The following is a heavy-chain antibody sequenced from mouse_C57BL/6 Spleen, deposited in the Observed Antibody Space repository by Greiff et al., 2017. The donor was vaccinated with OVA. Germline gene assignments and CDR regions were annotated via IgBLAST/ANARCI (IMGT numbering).Heavy chain of an antibody. CDR1: GYAFSSYW. J-gene: IGHJ2*01. V-gene: IGHV1-80*01. Sequence: QVQLQQSGAELVKPGASVKISCKASGYAFSSYWMNWVKQRPGKGLEWIGQIYPGDGDTNYNGNFKGKATLTADKSSSTAYMQRSSLTSEDSAVYFCARWQLGYFAYWGQGTTLTVSS. CDR2: IYPGDGDT. CDR3: ARWQLGYFAY. D-gene: IGHD4-1*02.